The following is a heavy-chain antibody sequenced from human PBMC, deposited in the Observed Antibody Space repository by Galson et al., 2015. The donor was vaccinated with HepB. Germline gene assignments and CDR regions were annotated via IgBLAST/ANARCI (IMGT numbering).Heavy chain of an antibody. D-gene: IGHD3/OR15-3a*01. CDR3: ARTPYYDFLTGSYFWWDVAFDI. J-gene: IGHJ3*02. CDR1: GYTFSSYG. V-gene: IGHV1-18*04. CDR2: ISTYNGNT. Sequence: SVKVSCKASGYTFSSYGISWVRQAPGQGLEWMGWISTYNGNTNFAQNVQGRVSMTTDTSTSTAYVELRSLRSDDSAAYYCARTPYYDFLTGSYFWWDVAFDIWGQGTMASFSS.